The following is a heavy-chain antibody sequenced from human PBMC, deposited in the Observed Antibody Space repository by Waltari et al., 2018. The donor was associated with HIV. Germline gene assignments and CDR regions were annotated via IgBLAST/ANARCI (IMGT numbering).Heavy chain of an antibody. CDR1: GDTLPELS. CDR3: ATSILRCLEWITGAFDI. CDR2: CVPEHGET. V-gene: IGHV1-24*01. J-gene: IGHJ3*02. D-gene: IGHD3-3*01. Sequence: PLVQSGGEVQKPGASKKASCNVAGDTLPELSMPWVQKAPGQGLEWMGGCVPEHGETNYAQKFKGRVTMTEDTATDTAYMELSSLRSEDTAVYYCATSILRCLEWITGAFDIWGQGTMVTVSS.